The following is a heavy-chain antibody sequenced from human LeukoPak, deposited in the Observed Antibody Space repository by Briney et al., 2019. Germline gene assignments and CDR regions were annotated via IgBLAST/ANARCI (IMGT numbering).Heavy chain of an antibody. Sequence: GESLKISCKGSGYSFTSYWIGWVRQMPGKGLEWMGIIYPGDSDTRYSPSFQGQVTISADKSISTAFLQWSSLKASDTAMYYCVRLFPSGYYDSSGYYPHGAFDIWGQGTMVTVSS. CDR1: GYSFTSYW. J-gene: IGHJ3*02. D-gene: IGHD3-22*01. CDR3: VRLFPSGYYDSSGYYPHGAFDI. V-gene: IGHV5-51*01. CDR2: IYPGDSDT.